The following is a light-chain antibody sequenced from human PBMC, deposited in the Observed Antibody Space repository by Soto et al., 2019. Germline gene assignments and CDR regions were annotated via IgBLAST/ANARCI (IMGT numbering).Light chain of an antibody. V-gene: IGKV1-5*01. Sequence: DIQMTQSPSTLSASVGDRVTITCRASQSITNWLAWYQQKPGKATKLLIYGASTLESGVPSRFSGSGSGTEFTLTISSLQSDNFATYYCQQYSSYWTFGQGTKVEI. CDR2: GAS. CDR3: QQYSSYWT. J-gene: IGKJ1*01. CDR1: QSITNW.